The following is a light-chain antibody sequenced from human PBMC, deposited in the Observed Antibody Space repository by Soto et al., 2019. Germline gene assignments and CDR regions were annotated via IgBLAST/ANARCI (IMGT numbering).Light chain of an antibody. J-gene: IGKJ1*01. CDR1: QSVSYY. CDR3: QQRSNWPQWT. CDR2: DAS. Sequence: EVVLTQSPATLSLSPGERTALSCRASQSVSYYLAWYQQKPGQAPRLLIYDASNRATGIPARFSGTGSGTDFTLTISSLEPEDFAVYYCQQRSNWPQWTFGQGTKVEIK. V-gene: IGKV3-11*01.